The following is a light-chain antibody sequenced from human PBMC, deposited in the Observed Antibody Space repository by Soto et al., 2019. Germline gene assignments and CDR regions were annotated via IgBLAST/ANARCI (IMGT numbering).Light chain of an antibody. CDR1: QTVSSNY. CDR2: GAS. Sequence: EIVLTQSPGTLSLSPGERATLSCLASQTVSSNYLAWYQQKPGQAPRLLIYGASSRATGIPDRFSGSGSGTDFTLTISRLEPEDFAVYFCQQYGTSPPWTFGQGTKVEIK. V-gene: IGKV3-20*01. J-gene: IGKJ1*01. CDR3: QQYGTSPPWT.